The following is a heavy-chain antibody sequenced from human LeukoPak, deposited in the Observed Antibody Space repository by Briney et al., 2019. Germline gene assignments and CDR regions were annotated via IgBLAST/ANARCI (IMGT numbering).Heavy chain of an antibody. D-gene: IGHD6-13*01. CDR2: IKEDGSEK. V-gene: IGHV3-7*01. CDR3: ASGRQLGY. CDR1: GVTFSNYW. J-gene: IGHJ4*02. Sequence: GGSLRLSCAASGVTFSNYWMSWVRQAPGKGVEWVANIKEDGSEKYYVDSVKGRFTISRDSARNSLYPQLKSLRAEDTAVYYCASGRQLGYWGEGTLGTVSS.